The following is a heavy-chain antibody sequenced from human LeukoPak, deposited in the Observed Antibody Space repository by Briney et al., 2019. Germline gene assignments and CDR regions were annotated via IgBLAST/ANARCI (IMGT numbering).Heavy chain of an antibody. CDR2: ISSSSSYI. D-gene: IGHD3-22*01. V-gene: IGHV3-21*01. Sequence: GGSLTLSCAASGFTFSSYSMNWVRQAPGKGLEWVSSISSSSSYIYYADSVKGRFTISRDNAKNSLYLQMNSLRAEDTAVYYCARDKRAYDSSGYDRGDAFDIWGQGTMVTVSS. CDR3: ARDKRAYDSSGYDRGDAFDI. J-gene: IGHJ3*02. CDR1: GFTFSSYS.